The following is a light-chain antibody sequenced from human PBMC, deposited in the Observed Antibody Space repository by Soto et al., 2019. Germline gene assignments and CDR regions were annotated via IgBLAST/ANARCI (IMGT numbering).Light chain of an antibody. CDR3: CSYAGDYSWV. CDR2: DVN. V-gene: IGLV2-11*01. Sequence: QSALTQPRSVCGSPGQSVTISCTGTNSDIGGYDYVSWYQQHPGKAPKLMIYDVNKRPSGVPDRFSGSKSGNTASLTISGLQAEHEADYYCCSYAGDYSWVFGGGTKLTVL. J-gene: IGLJ3*02. CDR1: NSDIGGYDY.